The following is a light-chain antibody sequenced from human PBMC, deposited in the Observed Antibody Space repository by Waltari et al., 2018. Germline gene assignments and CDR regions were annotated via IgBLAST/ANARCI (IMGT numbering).Light chain of an antibody. CDR3: SSYTTTNTAYV. CDR2: GVS. CDR1: TSDVGAYKY. Sequence: QSALTQPASVSGSPGQSITISCTGTTSDVGAYKYVSWYQHHPGKAPKRIIYGVSNRPSGVSNRFSGSKSGNTASLTISGLQADDEAEYYCSSYTTTNTAYVFGTGTKVTVL. J-gene: IGLJ1*01. V-gene: IGLV2-14*03.